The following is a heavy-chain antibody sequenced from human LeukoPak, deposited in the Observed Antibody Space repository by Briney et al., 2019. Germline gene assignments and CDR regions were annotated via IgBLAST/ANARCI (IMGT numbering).Heavy chain of an antibody. Sequence: GASVKVSCKASGYTFTSYGISWVRQAPGQGLEWMGWISAYNGNTNYAQKLQGRVTMTTDTSTSTAYMELRSLRSDDTAVYYCARDGSRDGYNLWFQNYYFDYWGQGTLVTVSS. CDR3: ARDGSRDGYNLWFQNYYFDY. V-gene: IGHV1-18*01. D-gene: IGHD5-24*01. CDR2: ISAYNGNT. CDR1: GYTFTSYG. J-gene: IGHJ4*01.